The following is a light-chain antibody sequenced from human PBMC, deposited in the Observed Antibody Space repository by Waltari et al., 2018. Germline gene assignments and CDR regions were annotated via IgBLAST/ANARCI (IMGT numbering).Light chain of an antibody. CDR3: LLYYGGAVL. J-gene: IGLJ2*01. CDR1: TGAVTSDYH. Sequence: QTVVTQEPSVTVSPGGTVTITCGSSTGAVTSDYHPNWFQRKPGQAPRALIYSTNIQHSRTRARFTGSLLGDKAALTLSAVQPEDEAEYFCLLYYGGAVLLGGGTKLTVL. CDR2: STN. V-gene: IGLV7-43*01.